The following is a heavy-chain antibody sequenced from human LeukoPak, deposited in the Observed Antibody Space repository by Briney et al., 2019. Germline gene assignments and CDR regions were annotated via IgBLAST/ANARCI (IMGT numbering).Heavy chain of an antibody. Sequence: GGSLRLSCAASRLTFSSYAMGCVRQAPGKGLEWVSGISGSGGTTYYADSVKGRFTISRDNSKNTLYLQMNSLRAEDTAVYYCAKGEVPAGRGYYFDYWGQGTLVTVSS. CDR3: AKGEVPAGRGYYFDY. V-gene: IGHV3-23*01. D-gene: IGHD2-2*01. CDR2: ISGSGGTT. J-gene: IGHJ4*02. CDR1: RLTFSSYA.